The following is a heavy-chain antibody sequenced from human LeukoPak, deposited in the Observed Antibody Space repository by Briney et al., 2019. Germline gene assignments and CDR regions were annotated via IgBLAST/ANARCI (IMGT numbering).Heavy chain of an antibody. D-gene: IGHD6-13*01. V-gene: IGHV3-7*03. CDR2: IKQDGSEK. J-gene: IGHJ4*02. Sequence: GGSLRLSCAASGFTFSSYWMTWVRQAPGKGLEWVANIKQDGSEKYYVDSVKGRFTISRDNAKSSLYLQMDSLRAEDTAVYYCAKTRPLDSSSWSHGDYWGQGTLVTVSS. CDR3: AKTRPLDSSSWSHGDY. CDR1: GFTFSSYW.